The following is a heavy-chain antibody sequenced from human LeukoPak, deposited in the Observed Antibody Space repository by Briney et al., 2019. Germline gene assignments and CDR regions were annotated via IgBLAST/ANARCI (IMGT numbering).Heavy chain of an antibody. CDR3: VRDGEGVAISVNYWFDP. CDR1: GYTFTSSD. Sequence: ASVKVSCKASGYTFTSSDFNWVRQASGQGLEWMGWMNPNNGNTGYAQKFQGRVTMTRDTSISTAYMELRGLRSEDTAVYYCVRDGEGVAISVNYWFDPWGQGTLVTVSS. D-gene: IGHD3-10*01. J-gene: IGHJ5*02. V-gene: IGHV1-8*01. CDR2: MNPNNGNT.